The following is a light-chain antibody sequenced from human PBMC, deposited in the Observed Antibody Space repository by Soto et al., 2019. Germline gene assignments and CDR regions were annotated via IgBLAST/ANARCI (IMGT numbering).Light chain of an antibody. V-gene: IGKV2-28*01. CDR1: QSLLHDNGFNF. CDR2: LGS. J-gene: IGKJ1*01. CDR3: QQYSDSSGA. Sequence: DIVMTQSPLFLSVTPGEPASISCRSSQSLLHDNGFNFLNWYLQKPGQSPQLLISLGSSRASGVPDRFSGSASGRDFTLLISSLQPDDFATYYCQQYSDSSGAFGQGTRVEIK.